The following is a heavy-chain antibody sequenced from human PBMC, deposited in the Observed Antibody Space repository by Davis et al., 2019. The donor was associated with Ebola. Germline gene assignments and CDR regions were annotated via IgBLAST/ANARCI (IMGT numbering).Heavy chain of an antibody. J-gene: IGHJ5*02. V-gene: IGHV4-34*01. D-gene: IGHD2-15*01. Sequence: SQTPSLTRAVYGGSFSGYYWSWIRQPLGKGLEWIGEINHSGSTNYNTSLKSRVTISVDTSKNQFSLKLSSVTAADTAVYYCARGGLVVAAYRVPWFDPWGQGTLVTVSS. CDR3: ARGGLVVAAYRVPWFDP. CDR2: INHSGST. CDR1: GGSFSGYY.